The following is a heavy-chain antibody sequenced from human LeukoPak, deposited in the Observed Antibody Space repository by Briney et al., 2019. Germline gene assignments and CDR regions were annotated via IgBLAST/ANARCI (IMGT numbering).Heavy chain of an antibody. V-gene: IGHV4-4*02. CDR3: TTLYYYDTTGYYWRGFDY. J-gene: IGHJ4*02. CDR2: IYHSGNT. Sequence: SGTLSLTCAVSGGSISNSNWWSWVRQPPGKGLEWIGEIYHSGNTNYSPSLKSRVTITVDTSKNQFSLELNSVTAADTALYFCTTLYYYDTTGYYWRGFDYWGQGALVTVSS. CDR1: GGSISNSNW. D-gene: IGHD3-22*01.